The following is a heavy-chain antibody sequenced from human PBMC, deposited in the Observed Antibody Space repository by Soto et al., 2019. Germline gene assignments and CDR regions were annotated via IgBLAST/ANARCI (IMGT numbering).Heavy chain of an antibody. CDR2: TSYDGSNK. CDR1: GFTFRSYV. V-gene: IGHV3-30*19. Sequence: QVQLVESGGGVVQPGASLRLSCVGSGFTFRSYVIHWVRQAPGKGLEWVALTSYDGSNKYYDDSVKGRFTISRDNSRNTVDLPMDSLRLEATALYYCARWGTTGGLDVWGQGTLVSVSS. J-gene: IGHJ4*02. CDR3: ARWGTTGGLDV. D-gene: IGHD3-16*01.